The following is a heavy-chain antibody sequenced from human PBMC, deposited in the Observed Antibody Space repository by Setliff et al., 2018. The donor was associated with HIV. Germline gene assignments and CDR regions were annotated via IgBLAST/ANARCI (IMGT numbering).Heavy chain of an antibody. D-gene: IGHD4-17*01. CDR3: AVRAYGPLEY. Sequence: SETLSLTCAVYNASFTDYYRGWIRQAPGKGLEWIGEINQSGSTNYNSSLKNRVTMSINLSKNQFSLALTSVTAADTAVYYCAVRAYGPLEYWAQGNQVTVSS. CDR2: INQSGST. V-gene: IGHV4-34*01. CDR1: NASFTDYY. J-gene: IGHJ4*02.